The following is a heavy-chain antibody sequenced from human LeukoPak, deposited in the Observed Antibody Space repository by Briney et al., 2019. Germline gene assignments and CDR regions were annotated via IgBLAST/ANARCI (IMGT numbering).Heavy chain of an antibody. J-gene: IGHJ4*02. V-gene: IGHV1-24*01. CDR1: GYPPTGFF. D-gene: IGHD3-10*01. CDR3: ATGSITPDY. Sequence: ASGKVPRKVFGYPPTGFFIPWVRKASGKGPEWMGGFDPEDGETIYAQKFQGRVTMTADTSTDTAYMELSSLRSGDTAVYYCATGSITPDYWGQGTLVTVSS. CDR2: FDPEDGET.